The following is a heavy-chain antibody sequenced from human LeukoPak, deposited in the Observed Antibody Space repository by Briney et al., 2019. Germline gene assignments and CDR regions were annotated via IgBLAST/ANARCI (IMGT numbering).Heavy chain of an antibody. CDR1: GGSFSGYY. D-gene: IGHD3-22*01. J-gene: IGHJ4*02. CDR2: INHSGST. V-gene: IGHV4-34*01. Sequence: SETLSLTCAVYGGSFSGYYWSWIRQPPGKGLEWIGEINHSGSTNYNPSHKSRVTISVDTSKNQFSLKLSSVTAADTAVYYCASFYYDSSGEYYFDYWGQGTLVTVSS. CDR3: ASFYYDSSGEYYFDY.